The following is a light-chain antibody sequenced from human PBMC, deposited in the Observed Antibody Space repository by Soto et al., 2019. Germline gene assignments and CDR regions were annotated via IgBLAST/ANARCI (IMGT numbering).Light chain of an antibody. V-gene: IGKV3-20*01. J-gene: IGKJ2*01. CDR1: QSVSSSY. CDR3: QQYGSSPNT. CDR2: GAS. Sequence: EIVLTQSPGTLSLSPGERATLFCRASQSVSSSYLAWYQQKPGQAPRLLIYGASSRATGIPDRFSGSGSGTDFTLTMSRLEPEDFAVYYCQQYGSSPNTFGQGTKLDIK.